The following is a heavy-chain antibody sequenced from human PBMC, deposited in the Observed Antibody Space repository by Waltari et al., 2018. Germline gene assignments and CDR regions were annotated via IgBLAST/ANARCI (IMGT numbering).Heavy chain of an antibody. CDR2: IWYDGSYK. J-gene: IGHJ4*02. CDR1: GFTFSRYA. V-gene: IGHV3-33*06. D-gene: IGHD2-8*02. CDR3: AKDGSASRLVRYYLDS. Sequence: QVQLVESGGGVVQPGRSLRLSCAASGFTFSRYAMHWVRQAPGNGLGWVAVIWYDGSYKFYADSVKGRFSISRDNPKNTLHLQMDSLRAEDSAIYYCAKDGSASRLVRYYLDSWGPGTLVTVSS.